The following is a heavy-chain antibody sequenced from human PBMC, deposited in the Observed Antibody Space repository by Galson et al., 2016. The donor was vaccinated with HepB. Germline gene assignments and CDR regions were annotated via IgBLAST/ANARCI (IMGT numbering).Heavy chain of an antibody. Sequence: SLRLSCAASGFTFISYNMNWVRQAPGKGLEWISYISSSGGTIYYADSVKGRFTISRENAKNSLYLQMNSLRDEDTAVYYCARDGGGTGGYYYYAMDVWGQGTTVTVSS. V-gene: IGHV3-48*02. D-gene: IGHD1-14*01. CDR1: GFTFISYN. CDR3: ARDGGGTGGYYYYAMDV. CDR2: ISSSGGTI. J-gene: IGHJ6*02.